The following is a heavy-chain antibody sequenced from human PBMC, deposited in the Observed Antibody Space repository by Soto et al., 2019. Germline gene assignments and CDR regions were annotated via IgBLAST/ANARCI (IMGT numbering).Heavy chain of an antibody. D-gene: IGHD1-7*01. V-gene: IGHV4-39*01. CDR3: ATYKTTRGVWFDP. Sequence: ETLSLTCTVSGGSISSSSYYWGWIRQPPGKGLEWIGSIYYSGSTYYNPSLKSRVTISVDTSKNQFSLKLSSVTAADTAVYYCATYKTTRGVWFDPWGQGTLVTV. CDR2: IYYSGST. CDR1: GGSISSSSYY. J-gene: IGHJ5*02.